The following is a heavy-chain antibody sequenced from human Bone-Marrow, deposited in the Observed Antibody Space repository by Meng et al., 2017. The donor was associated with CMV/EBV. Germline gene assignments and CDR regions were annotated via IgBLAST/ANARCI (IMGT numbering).Heavy chain of an antibody. CDR3: ARMRGSGSEDY. Sequence: SETLSLTCTVSGGSISSYYWSWNRQRPGKGLEWLGYIYYTGTYYNPSLTSRIVISLDSSNNRYSLTLRSVTAADTALYYCARMRGSGSEDYWGPGTLVTVSS. CDR1: GGSISSYY. J-gene: IGHJ4*02. CDR2: IYYTGT. V-gene: IGHV4-59*06. D-gene: IGHD3-10*01.